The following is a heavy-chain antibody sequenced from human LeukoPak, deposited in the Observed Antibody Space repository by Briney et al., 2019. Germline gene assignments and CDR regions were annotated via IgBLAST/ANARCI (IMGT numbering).Heavy chain of an antibody. CDR3: ATFGYSSGWYTSYGMDV. Sequence: GESLKISCKGSGYSFTSYWIGWVRQMPGKGLEWVGIIYPGDSDTRYSPSFQGQVTISADKSISTAYLQWSSLKASDTAMYYCATFGYSSGWYTSYGMDVWGQGTRVTVSS. CDR1: GYSFTSYW. D-gene: IGHD6-19*01. V-gene: IGHV5-51*01. CDR2: IYPGDSDT. J-gene: IGHJ6*02.